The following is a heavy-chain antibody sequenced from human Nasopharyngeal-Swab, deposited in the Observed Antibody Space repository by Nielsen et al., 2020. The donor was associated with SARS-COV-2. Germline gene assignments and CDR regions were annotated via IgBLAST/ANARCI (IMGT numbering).Heavy chain of an antibody. V-gene: IGHV3-30*04. CDR3: ARGSGYGSSWYGGGFDY. Sequence: GESLKISCAASGFTFSSYAMSWVRQAPGKGLEWVAVISYDGRNKYYADSVKGRFTISRDNSKNTQYLQMDSLRVEDTAVYYCARGSGYGSSWYGGGFDYWGQGTLVTVSS. CDR2: ISYDGRNK. J-gene: IGHJ4*02. CDR1: GFTFSSYA. D-gene: IGHD6-13*01.